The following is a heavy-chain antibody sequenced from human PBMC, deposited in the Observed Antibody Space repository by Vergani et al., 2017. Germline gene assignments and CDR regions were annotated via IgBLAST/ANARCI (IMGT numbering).Heavy chain of an antibody. CDR1: GGTFSSYA. CDR2: IIPISGTA. Sequence: QVQLVQSGAEVKKPGSSVKVSCKASGGTFSSYAISWVRQAPGQGLEWMGGIIPISGTANYAQKFQGRVTITADESTSTAYMELSSLRSEDTAVYYCARDLRSGLEPRYYYYMDVWGKGTTVTVSS. V-gene: IGHV1-69*01. J-gene: IGHJ6*03. D-gene: IGHD1-14*01. CDR3: ARDLRSGLEPRYYYYMDV.